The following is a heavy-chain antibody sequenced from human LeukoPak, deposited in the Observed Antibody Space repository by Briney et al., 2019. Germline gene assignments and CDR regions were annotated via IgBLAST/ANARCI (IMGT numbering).Heavy chain of an antibody. CDR2: IYYSGST. V-gene: IGHV4-59*08. D-gene: IGHD3-10*01. CDR3: ARVWFGERYYYYYYYMDV. J-gene: IGHJ6*03. CDR1: GGSISSYY. Sequence: PSETLSLTCTVSGGSISSYYWSCIRQPPGKGLEWIGYIYYSGSTNYNPSLKSRVTISVDTSKNQFSLKLSSVTAADTAVYYCARVWFGERYYYYYYYMDVWGKGTTVTVSS.